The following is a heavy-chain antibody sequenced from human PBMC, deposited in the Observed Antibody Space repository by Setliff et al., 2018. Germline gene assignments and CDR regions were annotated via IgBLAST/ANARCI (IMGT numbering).Heavy chain of an antibody. V-gene: IGHV3-7*03. CDR1: GFTFSFHW. CDR3: AKGGTHESDY. CDR2: INQDGGGE. D-gene: IGHD3-16*01. J-gene: IGHJ4*02. Sequence: GGSLRLSCAASGFTFSFHWMSWVRQAPDKGLEWVASINQDGGGESYVDSVKGRFTISRDNAKNSLYLQMNSLRVEDTAVYYCAKGGTHESDYWGQGTLVTISS.